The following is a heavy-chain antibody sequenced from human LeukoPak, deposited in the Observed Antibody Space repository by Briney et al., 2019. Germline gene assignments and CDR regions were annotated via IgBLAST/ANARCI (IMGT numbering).Heavy chain of an antibody. CDR1: GGSISSSSYY. J-gene: IGHJ5*02. CDR3: ASLRIGYCTSTSCLGWFDP. V-gene: IGHV4-39*01. CDR2: IYYSGST. D-gene: IGHD2-2*01. Sequence: SETLSLTCTVSGGSISSSSYYWGWIRLPPGKGLEWIGSIYYSGSTYYNPSLKSRVTISVDTSKNQFSLKLSSVTAADTAVYYCASLRIGYCTSTSCLGWFDPWGQGTLVTVSS.